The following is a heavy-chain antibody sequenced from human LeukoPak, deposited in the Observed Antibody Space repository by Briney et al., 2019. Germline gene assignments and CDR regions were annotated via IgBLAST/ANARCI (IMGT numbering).Heavy chain of an antibody. V-gene: IGHV4-30-4*08. CDR1: GGSISSGDYY. Sequence: SETLSLTCTVSGGSISSGDYYWSWIRQPPGKGLEWIGYIYYSGSTYYNPSLKSRVTISVDTSKNQFSLKLSSVTAADTAVYYCARGDCSSTSCYGFDYWGQGTLVTVSS. J-gene: IGHJ4*02. D-gene: IGHD2-2*01. CDR2: IYYSGST. CDR3: ARGDCSSTSCYGFDY.